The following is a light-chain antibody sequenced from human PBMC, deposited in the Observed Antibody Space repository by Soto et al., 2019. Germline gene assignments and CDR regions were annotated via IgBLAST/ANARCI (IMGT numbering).Light chain of an antibody. CDR2: VAS. CDR3: QQLDSYPLT. CDR1: QDISTY. J-gene: IGKJ4*01. Sequence: DIQLTQSPSFLSASVGDRVTLTCRASQDISTYLAWYQQKPGKAPNLLIYVASTLQNGVPSRFSGTGSGTEFTLTITNLQPEDFAPYYCQQLDSYPLTFGGGTEVEI. V-gene: IGKV1-9*01.